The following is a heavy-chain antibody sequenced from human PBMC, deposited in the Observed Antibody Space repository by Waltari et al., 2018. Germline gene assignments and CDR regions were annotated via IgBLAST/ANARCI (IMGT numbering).Heavy chain of an antibody. CDR2: IRSKPNNYAT. J-gene: IGHJ4*02. D-gene: IGHD6-6*01. Sequence: EVQLVESGGGLVQPGGSLKLSCAASGFTFSGSAMHWVRQASGKGLEWVGRIRSKPNNYATAYAASVKGRFTISRDDSKNTAYLQMNSLKTEDTAMYYCTSSSSYYFDYWGQGTLVTVSS. CDR1: GFTFSGSA. V-gene: IGHV3-73*01. CDR3: TSSSSYYFDY.